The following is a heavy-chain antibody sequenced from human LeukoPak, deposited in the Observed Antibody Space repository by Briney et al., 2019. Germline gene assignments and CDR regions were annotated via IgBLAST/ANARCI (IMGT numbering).Heavy chain of an antibody. CDR2: IKQDGSEK. J-gene: IGHJ4*02. CDR3: ARDYYDSSGYLDY. Sequence: PGGSLRLSCAASGFTFSSYWMSWVRQAPGKGLEWVANIKQDGSEKYYVDSVKGRFTISRDNAKNSLYLQMSSLRAEDTAVYYCARDYYDSSGYLDYWGQGTLVTVSS. V-gene: IGHV3-7*01. D-gene: IGHD3-22*01. CDR1: GFTFSSYW.